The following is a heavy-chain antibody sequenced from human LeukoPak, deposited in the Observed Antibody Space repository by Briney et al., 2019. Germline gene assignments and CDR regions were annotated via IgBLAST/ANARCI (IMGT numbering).Heavy chain of an antibody. CDR2: IYSGGST. D-gene: IGHD1-1*01. CDR1: GFTISSNY. V-gene: IGHV3-53*01. J-gene: IGHJ4*02. Sequence: GGSLRLSCAASGFTISSNYMSWVRQAPGKGLEWVSVIYSGGSTYYADSVKGRFTISRDNSKNTLYLQMNSLRAEDTAVYYCASLKNWNDDYWGQGTLVTVSS. CDR3: ASLKNWNDDY.